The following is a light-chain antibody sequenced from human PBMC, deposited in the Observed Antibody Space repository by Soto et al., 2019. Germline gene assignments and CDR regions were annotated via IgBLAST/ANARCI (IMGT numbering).Light chain of an antibody. J-gene: IGKJ2*01. Sequence: DIQMTQSPSTLSASVGDRVTITCRASQSISSWLAWYQQKPGKAPKLLIYDASSLESGVPSRFSGSGSGTEFTLTISSLQPDDFSTYYCQQYNSYSRTFDHGTKLQIK. CDR2: DAS. CDR1: QSISSW. V-gene: IGKV1-5*01. CDR3: QQYNSYSRT.